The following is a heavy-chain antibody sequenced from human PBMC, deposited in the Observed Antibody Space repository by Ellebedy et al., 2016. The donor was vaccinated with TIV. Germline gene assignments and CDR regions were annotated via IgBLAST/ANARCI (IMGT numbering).Heavy chain of an antibody. CDR1: GFTFSSYS. CDR2: ISGPGTTI. D-gene: IGHD2-2*01. CDR3: ASDYCSSTSCFVYYYYGMDV. J-gene: IGHJ6*02. V-gene: IGHV3-23*01. Sequence: GESLKISCAASGFTFSSYSMSWVRQAPGKGLEWVSAISGPGTTIFYADSVKGRFTISRDNSKNTLYLQMNSLRAEDTAVYYCASDYCSSTSCFVYYYYGMDVWGQGTTVTVSS.